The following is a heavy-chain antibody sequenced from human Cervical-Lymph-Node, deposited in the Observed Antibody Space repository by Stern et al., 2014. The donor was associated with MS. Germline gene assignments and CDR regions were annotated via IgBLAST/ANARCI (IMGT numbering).Heavy chain of an antibody. CDR1: GYSFTNYW. D-gene: IGHD6-13*01. V-gene: IGHV5-51*01. J-gene: IGHJ6*02. CDR2: IYPGDSDT. Sequence: EVQLEESGAEVKKPGESLKISCKGSGYSFTNYWIGWGRQMPGKGLEWMGVIYPGDSDTRYSPSFQGRVTISADKSISTAYLQWSSLKASDTAMYYCARHRQQTLYGMDVWGQGTTVTVSS. CDR3: ARHRQQTLYGMDV.